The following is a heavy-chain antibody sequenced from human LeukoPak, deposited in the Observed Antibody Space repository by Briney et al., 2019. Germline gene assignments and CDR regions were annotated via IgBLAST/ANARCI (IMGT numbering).Heavy chain of an antibody. V-gene: IGHV3-23*01. J-gene: IGHJ6*01. Sequence: GGSLRLSCAASGFTFSGFAMSWVRRTPGKGLEWVSGISGSGDNTLYVDSVKGRFTISRDNSKNTLYLEMNSLRAEDTAIYYCAKMKGHPLPKYYMDVWGQGTTVTVSS. CDR1: GFTFSGFA. CDR3: AKMKGHPLPKYYMDV. D-gene: IGHD1-26*01. CDR2: ISGSGDNT.